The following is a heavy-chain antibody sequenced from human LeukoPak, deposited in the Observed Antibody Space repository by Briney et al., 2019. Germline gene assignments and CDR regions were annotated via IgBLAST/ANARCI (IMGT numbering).Heavy chain of an antibody. CDR2: IIPILGTA. D-gene: IGHD3-10*01. Sequence: ASVKVSCKASGGTFSSYAISWVRQAPGQGLEWMGGIIPILGTANYAQKFQGRVTITADESTSTAYMELSSLRSEDTAVYYCARGETYYYGSGSHPLDYWGQGTLVTVSS. CDR1: GGTFSSYA. CDR3: ARGETYYYGSGSHPLDY. J-gene: IGHJ4*02. V-gene: IGHV1-69*13.